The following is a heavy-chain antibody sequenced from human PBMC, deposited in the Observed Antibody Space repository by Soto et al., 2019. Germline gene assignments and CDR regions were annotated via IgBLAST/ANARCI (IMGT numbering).Heavy chain of an antibody. V-gene: IGHV3-23*01. D-gene: IGHD6-19*01. CDR1: GFNFGNYA. CDR2: VPYTGAQT. CDR3: AKDWGRIAVAGWTD. J-gene: IGHJ4*02. Sequence: EVQLLESGGGLVQPGGSLRLSCTASGFNFGNYAMGWARQAPGKGLEWLASLAVPYTGAQTYYAASVAGRLTVSRDDSKNTVYLELTSLRAADTAVYYCAKDWGRIAVAGWTDWGPGTLVTVSS.